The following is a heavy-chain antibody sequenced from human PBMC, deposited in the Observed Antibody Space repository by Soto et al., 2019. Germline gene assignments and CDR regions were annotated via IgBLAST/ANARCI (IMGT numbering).Heavy chain of an antibody. Sequence: EVSLRLSCAASAFTFSTYGMHCVRQAPGTGLEWVAVIWYDESNKYYADSVKGRFTISRDNSKNILYLQMNSLTLEDTSVYYCARARNYCLDYWGQGTLVTVSS. CDR3: ARARNYCLDY. J-gene: IGHJ4*02. D-gene: IGHD1-7*01. V-gene: IGHV3-33*01. CDR1: AFTFSTYG. CDR2: IWYDESNK.